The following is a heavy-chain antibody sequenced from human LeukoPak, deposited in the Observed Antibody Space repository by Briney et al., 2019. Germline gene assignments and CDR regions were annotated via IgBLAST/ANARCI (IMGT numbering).Heavy chain of an antibody. J-gene: IGHJ4*02. V-gene: IGHV3-23*01. CDR1: GFTLSSYA. Sequence: GGSLRPSCAASGFTLSSYAMSWVRQAPGKGLEWVSLISGNAGSTYYADSVRGRFTISRDITKNTLYLQMNSLRAEDTAVYYCAKVGQYSSSLGFDYWGQGTLVTVSS. CDR3: AKVGQYSSSLGFDY. D-gene: IGHD6-6*01. CDR2: ISGNAGST.